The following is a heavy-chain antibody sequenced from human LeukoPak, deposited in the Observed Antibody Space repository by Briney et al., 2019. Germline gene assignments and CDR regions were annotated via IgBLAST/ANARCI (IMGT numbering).Heavy chain of an antibody. J-gene: IGHJ6*03. D-gene: IGHD3-10*01. CDR3: AVGTGSGTYYYYMDV. CDR2: IDNSGTYI. Sequence: GGSLRLSCTASGFTFTTYSMDWVRQAPGKGLEWVSSIDNSGTYIYYADSVKGRFTISRDNSKNTLYLQMNSLRAEDTAVYYCAVGTGSGTYYYYMDVWGKGTTVTISS. CDR1: GFTFTTYS. V-gene: IGHV3-21*04.